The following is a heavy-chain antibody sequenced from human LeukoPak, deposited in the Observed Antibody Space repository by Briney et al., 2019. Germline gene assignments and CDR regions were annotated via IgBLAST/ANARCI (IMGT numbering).Heavy chain of an antibody. Sequence: SETLSLTCTVSGDSISNRNCWTWVRQPPGKGLEWIGEIYHNGATNYKPSLKSRVTMSLDKSKNQFSLKLNSVTAADTAVYYCARGSLLTGTTDYWGQGTLVTVSS. J-gene: IGHJ4*02. V-gene: IGHV4-4*02. CDR2: IYHNGAT. CDR1: GDSISNRNC. D-gene: IGHD1-20*01. CDR3: ARGSLLTGTTDY.